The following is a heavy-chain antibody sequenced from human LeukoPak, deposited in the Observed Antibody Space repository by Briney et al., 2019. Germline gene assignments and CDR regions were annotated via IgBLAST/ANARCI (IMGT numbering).Heavy chain of an antibody. D-gene: IGHD2-15*01. J-gene: IGHJ4*02. CDR1: GFTFSSYA. CDR3: AKDGRCSGGSCYPGLYYFDY. V-gene: IGHV3-23*01. Sequence: LSGGSLRLSCAASGFTFSSYAMSWVRQAPGKGLEWVSAISGSGGSTYYADSVKGRFTISRDNSKNTLYLQMNSLRAEDTAVYYCAKDGRCSGGSCYPGLYYFDYWGQGTLVTVSS. CDR2: ISGSGGST.